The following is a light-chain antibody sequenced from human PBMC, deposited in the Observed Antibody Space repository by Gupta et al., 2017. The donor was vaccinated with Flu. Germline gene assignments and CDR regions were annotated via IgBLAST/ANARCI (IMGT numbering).Light chain of an antibody. V-gene: IGKV1-12*01. CDR1: QDVGNW. CDR2: GAS. Sequence: PSSVSTSVGDRVTIACRASQDVGNWLAWYQQKPGEVPKLLIYGASSLQRGVPSRFSGSGSGTXFTLTIXSLQSEDFATYYCQQASSFPRTFGXGTRVEIK. J-gene: IGKJ1*01. CDR3: QQASSFPRT.